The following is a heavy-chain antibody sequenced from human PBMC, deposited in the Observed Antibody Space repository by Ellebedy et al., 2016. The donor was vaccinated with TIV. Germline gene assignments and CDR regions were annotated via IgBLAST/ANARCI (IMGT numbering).Heavy chain of an antibody. Sequence: GGSLRLXXAASGFTFSSYAMTWVRQAPGKGLEWVSGINSGGSTYYADSVKGRFTISRDNAKNSLYLQMNSLRDEDTAVYYCATVGAAAGKNYYYGMDVWGQGTTVTVSS. CDR2: INSGGST. CDR3: ATVGAAAGKNYYYGMDV. CDR1: GFTFSSYA. D-gene: IGHD6-13*01. V-gene: IGHV3-23*01. J-gene: IGHJ6*02.